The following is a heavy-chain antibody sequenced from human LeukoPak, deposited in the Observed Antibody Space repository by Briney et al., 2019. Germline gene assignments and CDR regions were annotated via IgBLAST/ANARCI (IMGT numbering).Heavy chain of an antibody. J-gene: IGHJ4*02. D-gene: IGHD3-10*01. CDR1: GFTFSSCS. Sequence: GGSLRLSCAACGFTFSSCSINWVRQAPGKGLEGVSYISCSSSTIYYADSVKGRFPLSRDNDKNSLYLQMNSLRAEDTAVYYCARYYYGSGSYPQLDYGSQRTLVTVS. CDR3: ARYYYGSGSYPQLDY. CDR2: ISCSSSTI. V-gene: IGHV3-48*01.